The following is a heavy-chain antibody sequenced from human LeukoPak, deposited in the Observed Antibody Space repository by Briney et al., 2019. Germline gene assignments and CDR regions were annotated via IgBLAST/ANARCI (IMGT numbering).Heavy chain of an antibody. V-gene: IGHV4-34*01. Sequence: SETLSLTCVLYGGSSSNYYWSWIRQPPGKGLEWIGEINHSGSTNYNPSLKSRVTISVDTSKNQFSLKLTSVTAADTAVYYCARDLGGYNPSKSFDYWGQGTLVTVSS. CDR1: GGSSSNYY. J-gene: IGHJ4*02. D-gene: IGHD5-24*01. CDR3: ARDLGGYNPSKSFDY. CDR2: INHSGST.